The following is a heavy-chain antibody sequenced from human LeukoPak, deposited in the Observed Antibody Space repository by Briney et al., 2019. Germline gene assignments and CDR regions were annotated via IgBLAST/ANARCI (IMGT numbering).Heavy chain of an antibody. CDR1: GGSISSSSYY. Sequence: SETLSLTCTVSGGSISSSSYYWGWIRQPPGKGLEWIGSIYYSGSTYYNPSLKSRVTISVDTSKNQFSLKLSSVTAADTAVYYRARLFSPGNFDYWGQGTLVTVSS. J-gene: IGHJ4*02. CDR3: ARLFSPGNFDY. D-gene: IGHD3-10*02. CDR2: IYYSGST. V-gene: IGHV4-39*01.